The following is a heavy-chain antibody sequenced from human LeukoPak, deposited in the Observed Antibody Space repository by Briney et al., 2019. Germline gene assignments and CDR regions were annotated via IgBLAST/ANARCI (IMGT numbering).Heavy chain of an antibody. V-gene: IGHV4-59*01. CDR3: ARDLGSHGEWFDP. J-gene: IGHJ5*02. CDR2: IYYSGST. CDR1: GGSISSYC. D-gene: IGHD2-15*01. Sequence: SETLSLTCTVSGGSISSYCWSWIRQPPGKGLEWIGYIYYSGSTNYNPSLKSRVTISVDTSKNQFSLKLSSVTAADTAVYYCARDLGSHGEWFDPWDQGTLVTVSS.